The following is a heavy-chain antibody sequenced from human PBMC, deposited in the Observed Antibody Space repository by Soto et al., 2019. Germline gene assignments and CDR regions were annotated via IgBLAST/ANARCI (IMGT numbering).Heavy chain of an antibody. CDR3: ARGGYYDSSGYVDY. V-gene: IGHV4-59*01. J-gene: IGHJ4*02. CDR2: IYYSGST. Sequence: TLSLTCTVSGGSISSYYWSWIRQPPGKGLEWIGYIYYSGSTNYNPSLKSRVTISVDTSKNQFSLKLSSVTAADTAVYYCARGGYYDSSGYVDYWGQGTLVTVSS. CDR1: GGSISSYY. D-gene: IGHD3-22*01.